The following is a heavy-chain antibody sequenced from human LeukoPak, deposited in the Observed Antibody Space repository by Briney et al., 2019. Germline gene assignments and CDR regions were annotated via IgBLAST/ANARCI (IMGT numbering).Heavy chain of an antibody. D-gene: IGHD3-9*01. CDR1: GFTFSSYS. CDR3: ARDPPSYYDILTGSDAFDI. V-gene: IGHV3-21*01. CDR2: ISSSSSYI. Sequence: PGRSLRLSCAASGFTFSSYSMNWVRQAPGKGLEWVSSISSSSSYIYYADSVKGRFTISRDNAKNSLYLQMNSLRAEDTAVYYCARDPPSYYDILTGSDAFDIWGQGTMVTVSS. J-gene: IGHJ3*02.